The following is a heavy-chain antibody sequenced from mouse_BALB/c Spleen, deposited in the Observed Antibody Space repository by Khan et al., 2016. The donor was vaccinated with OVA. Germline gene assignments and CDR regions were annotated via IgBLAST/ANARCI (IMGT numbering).Heavy chain of an antibody. CDR3: AMENYYGRSCYAMDY. Sequence: DLVKPGASVKLSCKASGYTFTSYWINWIKQRPGQGLEWIGRIAPGRSNVYYNDMFRGKVTLTVDTSSRTAYIQLDSLYSEDSAGYVCAMENYYGRSCYAMDYWGQGTSVTVSS. CDR2: IAPGRSNV. D-gene: IGHD1-1*01. CDR1: GYTFTSYW. V-gene: IGHV1S41*01. J-gene: IGHJ4*01.